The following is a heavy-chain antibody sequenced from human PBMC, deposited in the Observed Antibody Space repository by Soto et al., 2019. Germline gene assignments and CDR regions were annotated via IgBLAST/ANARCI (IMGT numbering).Heavy chain of an antibody. Sequence: GGSLRLSCAASGFTFSNAWMSWVRQAPGKGLEWVGRIKSKTDGGTTDYAAPVKGRFTISRDDSKNTLYLQMNSLKTEDTAVYYCSLLGTFGGVIVNWGQGTLVTVSS. CDR3: SLLGTFGGVIVN. D-gene: IGHD3-16*02. J-gene: IGHJ4*02. CDR1: GFTFSNAW. V-gene: IGHV3-15*01. CDR2: IKSKTDGGTT.